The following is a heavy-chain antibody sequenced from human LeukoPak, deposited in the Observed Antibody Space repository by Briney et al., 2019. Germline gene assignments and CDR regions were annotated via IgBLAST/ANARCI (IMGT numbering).Heavy chain of an antibody. J-gene: IGHJ6*02. Sequence: SETLSLTCTVSGGSISSYYWSWIRQPPGKGLEWVGYIYYSGSTNYNPSLKSRVTISVDTSKNQFSLKLSSVTAADTAVYYCARDSGIAASGRMNQYYYYGMDVWGQGTTVTVSS. CDR1: GGSISSYY. CDR3: ARDSGIAASGRMNQYYYYGMDV. D-gene: IGHD6-13*01. V-gene: IGHV4-59*01. CDR2: IYYSGST.